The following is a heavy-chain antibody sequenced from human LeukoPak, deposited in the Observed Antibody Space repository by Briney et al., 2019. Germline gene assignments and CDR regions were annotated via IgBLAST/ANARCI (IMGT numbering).Heavy chain of an antibody. D-gene: IGHD5-12*01. V-gene: IGHV3-23*01. J-gene: IGHJ4*02. Sequence: GGSLRLSCAAAGFTFSSYAMSWVRQAPGKGLEWVSAISGSGGSTYYADSVKGRLTISRDNSKNTLYLQMNSLRAEDTAVYYCAKGSPPPKWQFDYWGQGTLVTVSS. CDR1: GFTFSSYA. CDR2: ISGSGGST. CDR3: AKGSPPPKWQFDY.